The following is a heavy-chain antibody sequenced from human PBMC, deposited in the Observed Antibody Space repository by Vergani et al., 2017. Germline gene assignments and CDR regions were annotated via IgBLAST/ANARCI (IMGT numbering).Heavy chain of an antibody. D-gene: IGHD5-24*01. Sequence: EVQLLQSEGAVVQPGGSLRLSCVASGFTFSSHAMSWVRQGHGQGLEWVSSIQNTGDSTHYADSVRGRFTISRDNSKNTLYLQMNSLGVEDTAVYYCGRGSDNYNWGQGTLVTVSS. CDR2: IQNTGDST. CDR3: GRGSDNYN. V-gene: IGHV3-23*01. J-gene: IGHJ4*02. CDR1: GFTFSSHA.